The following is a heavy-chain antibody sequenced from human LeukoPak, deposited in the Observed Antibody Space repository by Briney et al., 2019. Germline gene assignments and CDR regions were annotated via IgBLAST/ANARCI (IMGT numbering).Heavy chain of an antibody. Sequence: LAGGSLRLSCAASGFTFSSYGMHWVRQAPGKGLEWVAFIRYDGSNKYYADSVKGRFTISRDNSKNTLYLQMNSLRAEDTAVYYCAKDKLARTVTTSYYYYYYMDVWGKGTTVTVSS. V-gene: IGHV3-30*02. CDR2: IRYDGSNK. D-gene: IGHD4-17*01. CDR3: AKDKLARTVTTSYYYYYYMDV. J-gene: IGHJ6*03. CDR1: GFTFSSYG.